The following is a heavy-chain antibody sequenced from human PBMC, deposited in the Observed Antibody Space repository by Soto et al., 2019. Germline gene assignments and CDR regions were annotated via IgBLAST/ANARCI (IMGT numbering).Heavy chain of an antibody. CDR3: ARDLRAVGMASRFDP. CDR2: IGNRGTGI. CDR1: GFTFGDYY. D-gene: IGHD6-13*01. V-gene: IGHV3-11*01. J-gene: IGHJ5*02. Sequence: QVQLVESGGGLVKPGGSLRLSCAASGFTFGDYYRTWIRQAPGKGLEWVSFIGNRGTGIYYADSVKGRFTIFRDNAKNSLYLQMNSLRVEDTAMYYCARDLRAVGMASRFDPWGQGTLVTVSS.